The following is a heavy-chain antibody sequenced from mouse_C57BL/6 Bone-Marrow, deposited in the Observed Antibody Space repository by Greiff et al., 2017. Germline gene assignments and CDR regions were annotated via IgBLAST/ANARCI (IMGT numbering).Heavy chain of an antibody. CDR2: ISRGGSYT. V-gene: IGHV5-6*01. D-gene: IGHD2-1*01. J-gene: IGHJ3*01. CDR3: ATLYGNYPSWFAY. Sequence: EVKVVESGGDLVKPGGSLKLSCAASGFTFSSYGMSWVRQTPDKRLEWVATISRGGSYTYYPDSVKGRFTISRDNAKNTLYLQMSSLKSEDTAMYYCATLYGNYPSWFAYWGQGTLVTVSA. CDR1: GFTFSSYG.